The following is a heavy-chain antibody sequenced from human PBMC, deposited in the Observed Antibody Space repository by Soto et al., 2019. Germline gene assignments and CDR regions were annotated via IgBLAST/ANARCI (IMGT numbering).Heavy chain of an antibody. V-gene: IGHV4-34*01. CDR1: GGSFSGYY. D-gene: IGHD4-17*01. J-gene: IGHJ6*03. Sequence: QVQLQQWGAGLLKPSETLSLTCAVYGGSFSGYYWSWIRQPPGKGLEWIGEINHSGSTNYNPSLKSRVTISVDTSKNQFSLKLSSVTAADTAVYYCARERLYYYYCMDVWGKGTTVTVSS. CDR3: ARERLYYYYCMDV. CDR2: INHSGST.